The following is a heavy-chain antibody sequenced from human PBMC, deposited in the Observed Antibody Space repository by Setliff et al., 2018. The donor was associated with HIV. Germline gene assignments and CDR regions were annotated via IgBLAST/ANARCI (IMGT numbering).Heavy chain of an antibody. CDR2: IYYSGST. CDR3: ASTKVTPHGRYFQH. J-gene: IGHJ1*01. V-gene: IGHV4-59*12. CDR1: GGSISSYY. Sequence: SETLSLTCTVSGGSISSYYWSWIRQPPGKGLEWIGNIYYSGSTYYNPSLKSRVTISVDTSKNQFSLKLSSVTAADTAVYYCASTKVTPHGRYFQHWGQGTLVTVSS. D-gene: IGHD4-4*01.